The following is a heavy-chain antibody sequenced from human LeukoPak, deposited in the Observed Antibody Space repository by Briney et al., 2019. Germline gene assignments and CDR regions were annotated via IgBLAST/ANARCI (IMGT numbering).Heavy chain of an antibody. CDR2: ISSSSSTI. V-gene: IGHV3-48*01. CDR3: AKDGYYDSSAYYYVRYFDL. J-gene: IGHJ2*01. CDR1: GFTFSSYS. D-gene: IGHD3-22*01. Sequence: GGSLRLSCAASGFTFSSYSMNWVRQAPGKGLVWVSYISSSSSTIYYADSVKGRFTISRDNAKNSLYLQMNSLRAEDTAVYYCAKDGYYDSSAYYYVRYFDLWGRGTLVTVSS.